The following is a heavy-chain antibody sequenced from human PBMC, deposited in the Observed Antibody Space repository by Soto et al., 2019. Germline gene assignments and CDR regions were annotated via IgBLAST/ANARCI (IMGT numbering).Heavy chain of an antibody. V-gene: IGHV1-69*10. Sequence: ASVKVSCKASGGTFSSYAISWVRQAPGQGLEWMGGIIPILGTANYVQKFQGRVTITADKSTSTAYMEPSSLRSEDTAVYYCARARDIVVVPAAILSGAFDIWGQGTMVTVSS. CDR3: ARARDIVVVPAAILSGAFDI. CDR1: GGTFSSYA. CDR2: IIPILGTA. J-gene: IGHJ3*02. D-gene: IGHD2-2*02.